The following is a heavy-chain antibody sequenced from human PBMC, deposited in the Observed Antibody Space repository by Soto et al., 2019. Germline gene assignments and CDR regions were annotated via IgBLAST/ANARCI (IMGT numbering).Heavy chain of an antibody. CDR3: ARTYDSSGYYYDY. D-gene: IGHD3-22*01. V-gene: IGHV4-30-4*08. Sequence: PSETLSLTCTVSGGSISSGGYYWNWIRQHPGKGLEWIGYIYYSGSTYYNPSLKSRVTISVDTSKNQFSLKLSSVTAADTAVYYCARTYDSSGYYYDYWGQGTLVTVSS. CDR1: GGSISSGGYY. J-gene: IGHJ4*02. CDR2: IYYSGST.